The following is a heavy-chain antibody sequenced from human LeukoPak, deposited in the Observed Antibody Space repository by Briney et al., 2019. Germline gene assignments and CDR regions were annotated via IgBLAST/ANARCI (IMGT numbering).Heavy chain of an antibody. V-gene: IGHV3-21*01. CDR2: ISSSSSYI. CDR1: GFTFSSYS. Sequence: GGSLKLSCKASGFTFSSYSMNWVRQAPGKGLEWVSSISSSSSYIYYADSVKGRFTISRDNAKNSLYLQMNSLRAEDTAVYYCARNGPEWFDPWGQGTLVTVSS. J-gene: IGHJ5*02. CDR3: ARNGPEWFDP.